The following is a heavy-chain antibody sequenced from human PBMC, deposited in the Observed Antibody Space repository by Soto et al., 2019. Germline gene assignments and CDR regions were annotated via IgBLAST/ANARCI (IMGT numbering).Heavy chain of an antibody. CDR1: GGTFSSYA. CDR2: IIPIFGTA. V-gene: IGHV1-69*13. D-gene: IGHD3-22*01. J-gene: IGHJ4*02. CDR3: ARAASSDYYDSSGHN. Sequence: SVKVSCKASGGTFSSYAISWVRQAPGQGLEWMGGIIPIFGTANYAQKFQGRVTITADESTSTAYMELSSLRSEDTAVYYCARAASSDYYDSSGHNWGQGTLVTVSS.